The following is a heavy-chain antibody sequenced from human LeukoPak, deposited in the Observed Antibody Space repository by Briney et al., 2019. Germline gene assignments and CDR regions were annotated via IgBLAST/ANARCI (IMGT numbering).Heavy chain of an antibody. CDR1: GGTFSSYA. J-gene: IGHJ4*02. V-gene: IGHV1-69*01. CDR2: IIPTFGTA. CDR3: GGEVEQWLVPIRLGPFDY. D-gene: IGHD6-19*01. Sequence: SVKVSCKASGGTFSSYAISWVRQAPGQGLEWMGGIIPTFGTANYAQKFQGRVTITADESTSTAYMELSSLRSEDTAVYYCGGEVEQWLVPIRLGPFDYWGQGTLVTVSS.